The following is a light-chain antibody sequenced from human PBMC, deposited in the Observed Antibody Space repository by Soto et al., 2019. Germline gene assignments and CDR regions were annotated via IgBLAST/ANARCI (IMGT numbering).Light chain of an antibody. CDR3: QSWGTGVI. CDR2: LNSDGTH. V-gene: IGLV4-69*01. Sequence: QPVLTQSPSASAYLGASVKLTCTLNSAYSSYAVAWHQQQPEKGPRFLMRLNSDGTHTKGDGIPDRFSGSSFGAERYLTISSLQSEDGADYYCQSWGTGVIFGGGTKLTVL. CDR1: SAYSSYA. J-gene: IGLJ2*01.